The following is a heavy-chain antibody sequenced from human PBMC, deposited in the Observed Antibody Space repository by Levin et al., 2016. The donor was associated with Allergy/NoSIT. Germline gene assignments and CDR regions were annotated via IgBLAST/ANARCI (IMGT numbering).Heavy chain of an antibody. V-gene: IGHV4-59*08. CDR3: ASHSKQQPEVDY. D-gene: IGHD6-13*01. J-gene: IGHJ4*02. CDR1: GGSMRTYY. CDR2: IYNNGNT. Sequence: SETLSLTCSVSGGSMRTYYWSWIRQPPGKGLEWIGYIYNNGNTNYNPSLKSRVTMSLDTSKKQVSLNLNSVTAADTATYYCASHSKQQPEVDYWGQGTLVTVSS.